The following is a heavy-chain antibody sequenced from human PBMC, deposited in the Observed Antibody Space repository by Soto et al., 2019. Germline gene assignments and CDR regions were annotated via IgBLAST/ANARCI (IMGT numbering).Heavy chain of an antibody. V-gene: IGHV3-48*02. CDR3: AREITYYDFWTGSFDY. Sequence: GGSLRLSCAASGFTFSSYSMNWVRQAPGKGLEWVSYISSSSSTIYYADSVKGRFTISRDNAKNSLYLQMNSLRDEDTAVYYCAREITYYDFWTGSFDYRGTGTLVTLSS. J-gene: IGHJ4*02. CDR1: GFTFSSYS. D-gene: IGHD3-3*01. CDR2: ISSSSSTI.